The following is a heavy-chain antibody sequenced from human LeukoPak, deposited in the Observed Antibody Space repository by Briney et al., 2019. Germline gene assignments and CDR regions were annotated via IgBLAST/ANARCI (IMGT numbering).Heavy chain of an antibody. J-gene: IGHJ4*02. CDR3: ARPGVAGRAFDY. D-gene: IGHD6-19*01. CDR2: INPSGGST. V-gene: IGHV1-46*01. Sequence: ASEKVSCKASGYTFTSYYMHWVRQAPGQGLEWMGIINPSGGSTSYAQKFQGRVTMTRDTSTSTVYMELSSLRSEDTAVYYCARPGVAGRAFDYWGQGTLVTVSS. CDR1: GYTFTSYY.